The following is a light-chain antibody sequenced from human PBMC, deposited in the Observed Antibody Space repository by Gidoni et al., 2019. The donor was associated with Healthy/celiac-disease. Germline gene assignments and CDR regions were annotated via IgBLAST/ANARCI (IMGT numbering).Light chain of an antibody. V-gene: IGKV1-39*01. J-gene: IGKJ3*01. CDR3: QQSYSTPFT. CDR1: QSISSY. CDR2: AAS. Sequence: EIQMNQSPSSLSASVGDRVTITCRASQSISSYLNWYQQKPGKAPKLLIYAASSLQSGVPSRFSGSGSGTDFTLTISSLQPEDFATYYCQQSYSTPFTFXPXTKVDIK.